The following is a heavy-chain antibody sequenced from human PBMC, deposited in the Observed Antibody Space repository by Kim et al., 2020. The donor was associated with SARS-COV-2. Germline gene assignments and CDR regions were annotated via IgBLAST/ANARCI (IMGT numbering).Heavy chain of an antibody. CDR2: ISYDGSYK. V-gene: IGHV3-30*18. D-gene: IGHD1-26*01. CDR3: AKSFSGSYFGYDY. J-gene: IGHJ4*01. Sequence: GGSLRLSCAASGFTFNTYGMHWVRQAPGKGLEWVAVISYDGSYKYYADSVKGRFTISRDNSKNTMYLQMNSLRIEDTTLYYCAKSFSGSYFGYDYWGQRTLVTVSS. CDR1: GFTFNTYG.